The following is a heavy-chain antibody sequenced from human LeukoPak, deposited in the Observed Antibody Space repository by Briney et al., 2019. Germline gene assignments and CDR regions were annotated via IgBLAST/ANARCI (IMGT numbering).Heavy chain of an antibody. CDR1: GFTFTDYF. D-gene: IGHD1-26*01. J-gene: IGHJ4*02. CDR2: ISGSGGST. V-gene: IGHV3-23*01. Sequence: PGGSLRLSCVASGFTFTDYFMSWVRQAPGKGLEWVSAISGSGGSTYYADSVKGRFTISRDNSKNTLYLQMNSLRAEDTAVYYCAKEVGAIPYWGQGTLVTVSS. CDR3: AKEVGAIPY.